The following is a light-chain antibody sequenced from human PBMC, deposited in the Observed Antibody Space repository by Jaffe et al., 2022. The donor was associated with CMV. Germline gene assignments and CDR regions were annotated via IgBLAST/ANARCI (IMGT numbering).Light chain of an antibody. Sequence: LTQPPSVSAAPGQKVTISCSGSNSSVGSNFVSWYQQLPGKAPKLLIFENDKRPSGIPDRFSGSKSGTSASLAITGLQTEDEATYYCGAWDDGLPAGHVFGGGSKLTVL. CDR2: END. J-gene: IGLJ2*01. CDR3: GAWDDGLPAGHV. CDR1: NSSVGSNF. V-gene: IGLV1-51*01.